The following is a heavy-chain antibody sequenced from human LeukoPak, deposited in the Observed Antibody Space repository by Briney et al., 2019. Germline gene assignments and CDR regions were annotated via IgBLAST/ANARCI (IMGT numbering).Heavy chain of an antibody. Sequence: GGSLRLSCAASGFTVRSNSMSWVRQAPGKGLEWVAVIWYDGSNKYYADSVKGRFTISRDNSKNTLYLQMNSLRAEDTAVYYCARDRRLSSGWFFGYWGQGTLVTVSS. CDR1: GFTVRSNS. D-gene: IGHD6-19*01. CDR2: IWYDGSNK. J-gene: IGHJ4*02. CDR3: ARDRRLSSGWFFGY. V-gene: IGHV3-33*08.